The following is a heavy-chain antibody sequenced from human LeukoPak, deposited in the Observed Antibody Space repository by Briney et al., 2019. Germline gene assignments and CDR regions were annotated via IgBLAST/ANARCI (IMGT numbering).Heavy chain of an antibody. CDR3: ARGAAAGIYYFDY. CDR2: IYSGGST. CDR1: GFTFSSYA. Sequence: GGSLRLSCAASGFTFSSYAMSWVRQAPGKGLEWVSVIYSGGSTYYADSVKGRFTISRDNSKNTLYLQMNSLRAEDTAVYYCARGAAAGIYYFDYWGQGTLVTVSS. D-gene: IGHD6-13*01. V-gene: IGHV3-66*01. J-gene: IGHJ4*02.